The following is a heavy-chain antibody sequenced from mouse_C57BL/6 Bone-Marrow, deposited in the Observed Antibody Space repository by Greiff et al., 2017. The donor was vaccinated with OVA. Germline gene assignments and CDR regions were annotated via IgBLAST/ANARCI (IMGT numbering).Heavy chain of an antibody. Sequence: VQLQQPGAELVKPGASVKMSCKASGYTFTSYWITWVKQRPGQGLEWIGDIYPGSGSANYNAKFKSKATLTVDTSSSTAYMQLSSLTSEDSAVYDCARASAVLRYFDVWGTGTTVTVSS. V-gene: IGHV1-55*01. CDR1: GYTFTSYW. D-gene: IGHD1-1*01. J-gene: IGHJ1*03. CDR2: IYPGSGSA. CDR3: ARASAVLRYFDV.